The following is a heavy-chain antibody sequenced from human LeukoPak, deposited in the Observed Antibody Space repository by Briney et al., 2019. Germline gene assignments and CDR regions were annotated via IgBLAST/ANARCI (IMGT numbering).Heavy chain of an antibody. CDR3: VRTGDTERFDY. D-gene: IGHD3/OR15-3a*01. CDR2: RRYDGSKK. J-gene: IGHJ4*02. V-gene: IGHV3-30*02. CDR1: GFIFSNYG. Sequence: PGGSLRLSCAASGFIFSNYGMHWVRQAPGKGLEWVALRRYDGSKKDYGDSVKGRFTISRDNSKSTLYLQMNSLRAEDTAMYYCVRTGDTERFDYWGQGTLVTVSS.